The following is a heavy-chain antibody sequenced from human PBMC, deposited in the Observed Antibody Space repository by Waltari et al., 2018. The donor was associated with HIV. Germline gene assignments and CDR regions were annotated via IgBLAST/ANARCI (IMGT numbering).Heavy chain of an antibody. J-gene: IGHJ5*02. CDR2: ISGSGGST. Sequence: EVQLLDSVGVLVQLGGSLRLSCAAPGFTFIRYALRRVAQAPWMGLEWVSAISGSGGSTYYADSVKGRFTISRDNSKNTLYLQMNSLRAEDTAVYYCAKDRSYYGSGSYPNWFDPWGQGTLVTVSS. D-gene: IGHD3-10*01. CDR1: GFTFIRYA. CDR3: AKDRSYYGSGSYPNWFDP. V-gene: IGHV3-23*01.